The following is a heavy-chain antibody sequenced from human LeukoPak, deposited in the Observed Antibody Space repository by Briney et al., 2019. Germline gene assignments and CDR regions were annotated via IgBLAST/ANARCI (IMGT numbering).Heavy chain of an antibody. CDR2: IYYSGST. J-gene: IGHJ4*02. D-gene: IGHD3/OR15-3a*01. V-gene: IGHV4-59*01. CDR1: GRSINSYY. CDR3: ARQTGSGLFILP. Sequence: PSETLSLTCTVAGRSINSYYWGWIRQPPGKGLEWIGYIYYSGSTNYNPSLKSRVTISVDTSKNQFSLRLNSVTAADTAVYYCARQTGSGLFILPGGQGTLVTVSS.